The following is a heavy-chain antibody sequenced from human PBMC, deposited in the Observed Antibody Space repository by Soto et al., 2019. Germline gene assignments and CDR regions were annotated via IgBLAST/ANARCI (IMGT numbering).Heavy chain of an antibody. J-gene: IGHJ2*01. Sequence: QVPLVQSGAEVKKPGASVKVSCKASGYTFTSYYMHWVRQAPGQGLEWMGIMSPSAGSTSYAQKFQGRVTRTRDTSTSTVYMELSSLISEDTDVYYCAGAGGYRQGYFDLWGRGTLVTVS. CDR3: AGAGGYRQGYFDL. V-gene: IGHV1-46*01. D-gene: IGHD5-18*01. CDR2: MSPSAGST. CDR1: GYTFTSYY.